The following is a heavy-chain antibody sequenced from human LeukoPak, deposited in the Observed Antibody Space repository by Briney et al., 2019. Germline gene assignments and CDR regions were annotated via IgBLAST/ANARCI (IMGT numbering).Heavy chain of an antibody. CDR2: IIPIFGTA. V-gene: IGHV1-69*13. J-gene: IGHJ4*02. Sequence: GASVKVSCKASGYTFTSYGISWVRQAPGQGLEWMGWIIPIFGTANYAQKFQGRVTITADESTSTAYMELSSLRSEDTAVYYCARVHMTGLYYFDYWGQGTLVTVSS. CDR3: ARVHMTGLYYFDY. CDR1: GYTFTSYG. D-gene: IGHD3-9*01.